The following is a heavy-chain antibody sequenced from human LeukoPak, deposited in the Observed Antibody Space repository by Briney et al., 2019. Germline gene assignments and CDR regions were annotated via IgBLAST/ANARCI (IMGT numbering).Heavy chain of an antibody. Sequence: GGSLRLSCAASGFTFSSYAMSWVRQAPGKRLEWVASTDGTGGDSYYADAVKGRFTISRDNSKNTVYLQINSLRAEDTAVYYCVKVPYGSGSYSTLDYWGQGTLVTVSS. CDR3: VKVPYGSGSYSTLDY. D-gene: IGHD3-10*01. V-gene: IGHV3-23*01. J-gene: IGHJ4*02. CDR2: TDGTGGDS. CDR1: GFTFSSYA.